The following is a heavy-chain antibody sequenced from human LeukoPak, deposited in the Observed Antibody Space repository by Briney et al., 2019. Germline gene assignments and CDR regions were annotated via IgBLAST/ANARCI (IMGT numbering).Heavy chain of an antibody. J-gene: IGHJ4*02. CDR1: GGSISSYY. CDR2: IYYSGST. D-gene: IGHD2-8*01. V-gene: IGHV4-59*01. CDR3: ARGNGGYVGY. Sequence: PSETLSLTCAVSGGSISSYYWSWIRQPPGKGLEWIGYIYYSGSTNYNPSLKSRVTISVDTPKNQFSLKLSSVTAADTAVYYCARGNGGYVGYWGQGTLVTVSS.